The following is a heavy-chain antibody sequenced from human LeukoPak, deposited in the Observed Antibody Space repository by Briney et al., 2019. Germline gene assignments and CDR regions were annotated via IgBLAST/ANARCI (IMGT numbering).Heavy chain of an antibody. Sequence: GGSLRLSCAASGFTFSSCAMSWVRQAPGKGLEWVSAISRSGDTTYYADSLRGRFTISRDNANNSLHLQMNSLRDEDTAVYYCARDPGGGFSAFDLWGQGTMVTVSS. CDR1: GFTFSSCA. CDR3: ARDPGGGFSAFDL. V-gene: IGHV3-23*01. CDR2: ISRSGDTT. J-gene: IGHJ3*01. D-gene: IGHD4-23*01.